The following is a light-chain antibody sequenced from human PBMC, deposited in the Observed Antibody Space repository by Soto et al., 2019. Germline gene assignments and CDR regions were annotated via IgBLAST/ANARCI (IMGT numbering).Light chain of an antibody. CDR1: QDIRGA. CDR3: QQFNSYPVT. V-gene: IGKV1-13*02. CDR2: DVS. J-gene: IGKJ5*01. Sequence: AIQVTQSPSSLSASVGDRVTITCLASQDIRGALAWYQQKPGKPPKLLIYDVSTLGNGVPSRFSGDSSGTQYTLTISGLQPEEFGTYYGQQFNSYPVTFGHGTRLDIK.